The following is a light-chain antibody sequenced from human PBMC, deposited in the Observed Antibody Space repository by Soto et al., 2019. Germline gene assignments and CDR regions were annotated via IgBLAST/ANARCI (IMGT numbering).Light chain of an antibody. CDR3: QRYGSSPTWT. V-gene: IGKV3-20*01. J-gene: IGKJ1*01. Sequence: EILRTQSPATLSVSPGERASLSCRASQSVSSNLAWYQQKPGQAPRLLIYGASTRATGIPDRFSGSGSGTDFTLTISRLEPEDFAVYFCQRYGSSPTWTFGQGTKV. CDR2: GAS. CDR1: QSVSSN.